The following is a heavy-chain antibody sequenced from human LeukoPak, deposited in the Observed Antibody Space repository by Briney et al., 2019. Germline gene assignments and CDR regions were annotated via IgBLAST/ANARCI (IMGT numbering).Heavy chain of an antibody. J-gene: IGHJ6*02. CDR1: GLTFSSYA. CDR2: ISYDGSNK. V-gene: IGHV3-30-3*01. CDR3: ATLEERMDV. D-gene: IGHD1-26*01. Sequence: PGGFLRLSCAASGLTFSSYAMHWVRQAPGKGLEWVAVISYDGSNKYYADSVKGRFTISRDNSKNTLYLQMNSLRAEDTAVYYCATLEERMDVWGQGTTVTVSS.